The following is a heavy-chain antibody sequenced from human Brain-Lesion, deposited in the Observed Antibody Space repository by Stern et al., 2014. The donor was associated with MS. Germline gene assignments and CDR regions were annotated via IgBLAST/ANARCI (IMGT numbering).Heavy chain of an antibody. CDR3: ARGERWFDS. Sequence: EVQLVESGGGLFQPGGSLRLSCAASGFTFSNYWMHWVRPAPGQGLVWVSRVNNDGRRTSYADSVKGRFTMSRDNAKNTLYLQMNSLRVEDTAIYYCARGERWFDSWGQGTLVTVSS. V-gene: IGHV3-74*02. CDR2: VNNDGRRT. D-gene: IGHD3-10*01. CDR1: GFTFSNYW. J-gene: IGHJ5*01.